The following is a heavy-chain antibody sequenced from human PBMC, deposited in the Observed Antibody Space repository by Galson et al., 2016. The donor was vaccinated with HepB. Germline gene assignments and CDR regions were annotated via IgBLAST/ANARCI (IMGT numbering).Heavy chain of an antibody. D-gene: IGHD5-12*01. V-gene: IGHV3-13*01. CDR2: SGTDGNT. Sequence: SLSLSCAASGFTFSIYDMHWVRQAPRSGLEWVSVSGTDGNTYYAASVKGRFTISREDAKNSLFLQMNSLTVGDTAVYYCARDGGYSGYDAYGLDVWGKGTTVTVSS. J-gene: IGHJ6*04. CDR1: GFTFSIYD. CDR3: ARDGGYSGYDAYGLDV.